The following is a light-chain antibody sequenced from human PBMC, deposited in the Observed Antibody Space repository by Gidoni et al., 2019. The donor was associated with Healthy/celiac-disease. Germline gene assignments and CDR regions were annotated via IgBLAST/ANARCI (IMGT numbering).Light chain of an antibody. CDR2: DAT. Sequence: EIVLTQSPATLPLSPGERATLSCRASQSVRSYLAWYQQKPGQAPRLLDYDATNRTPGTPTRFSSRGSGKVFTLTISSQEPEDFADYCCQQRSNWPPTFGGGTKVEIK. CDR3: QQRSNWPPT. J-gene: IGKJ4*01. CDR1: QSVRSY. V-gene: IGKV3-11*01.